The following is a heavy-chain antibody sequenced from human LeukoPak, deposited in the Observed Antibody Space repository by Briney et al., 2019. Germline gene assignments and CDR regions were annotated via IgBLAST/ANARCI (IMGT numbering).Heavy chain of an antibody. CDR2: INHSGST. CDR1: GGSFSGYY. J-gene: IGHJ4*02. D-gene: IGHD6-13*01. Sequence: SETLSLTCAVYGGSFSGYYWSWIRQPPGKGLEWIGEINHSGSTNYNPSLKSRVTISVDTSKNQFSLKLSSVTAADTAVYYCATTGYSSSWTRRPPHYFDYWGQGTLVTVSS. V-gene: IGHV4-34*01. CDR3: ATTGYSSSWTRRPPHYFDY.